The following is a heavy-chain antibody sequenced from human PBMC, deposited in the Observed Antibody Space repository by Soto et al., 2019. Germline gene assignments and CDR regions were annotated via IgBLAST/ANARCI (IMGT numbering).Heavy chain of an antibody. V-gene: IGHV1-2*04. CDR3: ARDLGWLQPLGAFDI. CDR2: INPNSGGT. CDR1: GYTFTGYY. Sequence: GASVKVSCKASGYTFTGYYMHWVRQAPGQGLEWMGWINPNSGGTNYAQKFQGWVTMTRDTSISTAYMELSRLKSDDTAVYYCARDLGWLQPLGAFDIWGQGTMVTVSS. J-gene: IGHJ3*02. D-gene: IGHD5-12*01.